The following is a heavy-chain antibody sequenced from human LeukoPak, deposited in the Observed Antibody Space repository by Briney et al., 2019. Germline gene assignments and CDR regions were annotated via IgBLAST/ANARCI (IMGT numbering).Heavy chain of an antibody. V-gene: IGHV3-30*18. J-gene: IGHJ4*02. CDR1: GFTFSSYG. D-gene: IGHD1-26*01. CDR2: VSYDGSNK. Sequence: PGGSLRLSCAASGFTFSSYGVHWVRQAPGKGLEWVAVVSYDGSNKYYADSVKGRFTISRDNSKNTLHLQMNSLRAEDTAVYYCSKEDAHYSGSYGSPDYWGQGTLVTVSS. CDR3: SKEDAHYSGSYGSPDY.